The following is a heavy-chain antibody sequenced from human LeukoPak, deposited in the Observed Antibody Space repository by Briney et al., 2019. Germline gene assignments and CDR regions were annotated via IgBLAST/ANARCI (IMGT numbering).Heavy chain of an antibody. V-gene: IGHV3-30*18. J-gene: IGHJ6*02. CDR2: KSYDGSNK. Sequence: PGRSLRLSCAASGFTFSSYGMHWVRRAPGKGLEWVAVKSYDGSNKYYADSVKGRFTISRDNSKNTLYLQMNSLRAEDTAVYYCAKDVDIRAYYYYYGMDVWGQGTTVTVSS. D-gene: IGHD5-12*01. CDR1: GFTFSSYG. CDR3: AKDVDIRAYYYYYGMDV.